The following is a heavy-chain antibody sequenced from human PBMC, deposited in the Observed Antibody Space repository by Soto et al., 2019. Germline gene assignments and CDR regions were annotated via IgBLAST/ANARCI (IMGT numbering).Heavy chain of an antibody. J-gene: IGHJ6*02. CDR2: MTGGGTT. CDR3: AKLKGGLGRFYGLDA. CDR1: GFTFKNYA. D-gene: IGHD3-3*01. V-gene: IGHV3-23*01. Sequence: QPGGSLRLSCRASGFTFKNYAMTWVRKCPGKGLQWVSLMTGGGTTDYADSAKGRFIISRDNSKNTLSLQMHNLRADDTALYYCAKLKGGLGRFYGLDAWGQGTMVTVSS.